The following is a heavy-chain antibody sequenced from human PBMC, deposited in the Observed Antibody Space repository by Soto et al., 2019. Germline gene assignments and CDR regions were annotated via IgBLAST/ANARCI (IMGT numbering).Heavy chain of an antibody. V-gene: IGHV1-69*13. J-gene: IGHJ4*02. Sequence: GASVKVSCKASGGTFSSYAISWVRQAPGQRLEWKGGIIPIFGTANYAQKFQGRVTITADESTSTAYMELSSVTAADTAVYYCARSLAAVAGRDRTPVRRTDGVGFDYWGQGTLVTVSS. D-gene: IGHD6-19*01. CDR2: IIPIFGTA. CDR1: GGTFSSYA. CDR3: ARSLAAVAGRDRTPVRRTDGVGFDY.